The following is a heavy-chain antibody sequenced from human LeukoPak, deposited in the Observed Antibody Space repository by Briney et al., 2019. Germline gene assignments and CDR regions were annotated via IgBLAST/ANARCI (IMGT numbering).Heavy chain of an antibody. CDR1: VYTFSDYY. D-gene: IGHD4-11*01. J-gene: IGHJ5*02. CDR2: INPNSAGT. CDR3: ARHSKYANNWFDP. Sequence: ASVTVSYKASVYTFSDYYMHWVRQAPGQGPGWMGWINPNSAGTKYAQKFQGRVTMTWDTSISTAYMELSRLTSDDTAVYYCARHSKYANNWFDPWGQGTLVTVSA. V-gene: IGHV1-2*02.